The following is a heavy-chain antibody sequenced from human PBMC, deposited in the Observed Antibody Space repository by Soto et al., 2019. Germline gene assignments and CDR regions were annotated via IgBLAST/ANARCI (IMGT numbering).Heavy chain of an antibody. CDR3: ARDHADFWSGYYDY. J-gene: IGHJ4*02. CDR2: IKQDGSEK. CDR1: GFTFSSYW. D-gene: IGHD3-3*01. Sequence: GGSLRLSCAASGFTFSSYWMSWVRQAPGEGLEWVANIKQDGSEKYYVDSVKGRFTISRDNAKNSLYLQMNSLRAEDTAVYYCARDHADFWSGYYDYWGQGTLVTVSS. V-gene: IGHV3-7*01.